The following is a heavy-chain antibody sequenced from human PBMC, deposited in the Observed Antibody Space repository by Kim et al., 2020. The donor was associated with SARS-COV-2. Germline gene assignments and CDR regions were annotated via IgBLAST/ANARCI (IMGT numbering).Heavy chain of an antibody. J-gene: IGHJ5*02. CDR3: ARLMPGIAAAGAKWFDP. Sequence: ASVKVSCKASGYTFTSYYMHWVRQAPGHGLEWMGIINPSGGSTSYAQKFQGRVTMTSDTSTSTVYMELSSLRSEDTAVYYCARLMPGIAAAGAKWFDPWGQGTLVTVSS. V-gene: IGHV1-46*01. D-gene: IGHD6-13*01. CDR1: GYTFTSYY. CDR2: INPSGGST.